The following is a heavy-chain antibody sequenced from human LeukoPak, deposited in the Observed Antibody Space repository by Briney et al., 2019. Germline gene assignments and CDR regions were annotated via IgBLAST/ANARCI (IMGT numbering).Heavy chain of an antibody. CDR3: ARGKTGSYYSRSYYMDV. J-gene: IGHJ6*03. Sequence: GGSLRLSCAASGFIFSDYYMSWLRQAPGKGLEWVSYISSSGITIYYADSVKGRFTISRDNAKNSLYLQMNSLRAEDTAVYYCARGKTGSYYSRSYYMDVWGKGTMVTISS. CDR2: ISSSGITI. CDR1: GFIFSDYY. V-gene: IGHV3-11*01. D-gene: IGHD3-10*01.